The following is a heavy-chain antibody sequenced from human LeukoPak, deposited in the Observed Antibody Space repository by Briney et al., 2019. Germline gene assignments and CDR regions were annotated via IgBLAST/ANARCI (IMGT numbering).Heavy chain of an antibody. CDR3: AKQGSPRSSSPFDY. CDR1: GFTFSSYG. D-gene: IGHD6-6*01. CDR2: ISYDGSNK. V-gene: IGHV3-30*18. Sequence: GGSLRLSCAASGFTFSSYGMHWVRQAPGKGLEWVAVISYDGSNKYYADSVKGRFTISRDNSKNTLYLQMNSLRAEDTAVYYCAKQGSPRSSSPFDYWGQGTLVTVSS. J-gene: IGHJ4*02.